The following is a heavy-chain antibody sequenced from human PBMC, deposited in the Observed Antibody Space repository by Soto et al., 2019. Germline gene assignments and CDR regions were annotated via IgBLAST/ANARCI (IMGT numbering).Heavy chain of an antibody. CDR1: GFTFSSYA. J-gene: IGHJ4*02. V-gene: IGHV3-64D*06. CDR3: VKDRYIDY. CDR2: ISSDGRST. Sequence: QLGGSLRLSCSVSGFTFSSYAMHWVRQAPGKGLEYASSISSDGRSTYYADSVKGRFTISRDNSKNTLYLQMSSLRAEDTAIYYCVKDRYIDYWGQGTLVTVSS.